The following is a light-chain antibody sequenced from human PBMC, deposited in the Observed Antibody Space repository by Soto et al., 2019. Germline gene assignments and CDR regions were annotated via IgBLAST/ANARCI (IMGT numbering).Light chain of an antibody. Sequence: QSVLTQPASVSGSPGQSITISCTGTSSNVGGFNYVSWYQQHPGKAPKLMIYAVSDRPSGVSNRFSGSKSGNTATLTISGLQAEDEADYYCCSYTTRGNYVLGNGTKVT. CDR2: AVS. CDR1: SSNVGGFNY. J-gene: IGLJ1*01. CDR3: CSYTTRGNYV. V-gene: IGLV2-14*01.